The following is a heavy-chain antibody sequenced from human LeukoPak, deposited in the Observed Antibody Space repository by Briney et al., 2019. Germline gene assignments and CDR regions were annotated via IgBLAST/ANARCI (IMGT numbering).Heavy chain of an antibody. CDR2: IIPIFGTA. J-gene: IGHJ4*02. D-gene: IGHD3-10*01. CDR1: GGTFSSYA. V-gene: IGHV1-69*13. CDR3: AKLGSGSYRDYFDY. Sequence: ASVKVSCKASGGTFSSYAISWVRQAPGQGLEWMGGIIPIFGTANYAQKSQGRVTITADESTSTAYMELSSLRSEDTAVYYCAKLGSGSYRDYFDYWGQGTLVTVSS.